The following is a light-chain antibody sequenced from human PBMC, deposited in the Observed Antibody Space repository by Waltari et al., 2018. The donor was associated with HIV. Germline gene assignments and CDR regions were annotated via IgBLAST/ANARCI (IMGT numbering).Light chain of an antibody. CDR2: DSS. V-gene: IGLV1-51*01. CDR1: RSNIEYNH. J-gene: IGLJ3*02. Sequence: QSVLTQPPSVSAAPGQNVTISCAGRRSNIEYNHVSWYQHVPGTVPKLLIYDSSRRPSGKPDRFSGSRSGTSATLTITGLQTGDEAHYYCATWDDGLYAGVFGGGTKVTVL. CDR3: ATWDDGLYAGV.